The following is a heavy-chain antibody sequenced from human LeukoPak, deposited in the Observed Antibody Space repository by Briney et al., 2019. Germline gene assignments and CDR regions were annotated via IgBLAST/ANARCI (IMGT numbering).Heavy chain of an antibody. CDR1: GFTFCSYW. CDR2: IRQDGSET. V-gene: IGHV3-7*01. D-gene: IGHD6-19*01. J-gene: IGHJ6*02. CDR3: ARERAENYYYYGMDV. Sequence: GGAPRLSCAAPGFTFCSYWMSWVRQAPGRGVGGVANIRQDGSETYYMDSVNGRFAISRDNAKNSLYLQMNSLRAEDTAVYYCARERAENYYYYGMDVWGQGTTVIVSS.